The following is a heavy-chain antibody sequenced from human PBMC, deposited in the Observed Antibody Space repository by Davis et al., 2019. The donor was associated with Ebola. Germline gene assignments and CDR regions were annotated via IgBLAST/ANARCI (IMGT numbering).Heavy chain of an antibody. D-gene: IGHD3-22*01. J-gene: IGHJ4*02. Sequence: MPSETLSLTCTVSGASISSRSYYWGWIRQPPGKGLEWVGSFSYGDNTHYYNPSLRSRVTISVDTSRNQFSLRLTSVTAADTAVFYCARRTSDNRGYHYFDNWGQGIPVTVSS. CDR2: FSYGDNTH. CDR1: GASISSRSYY. V-gene: IGHV4-39*01. CDR3: ARRTSDNRGYHYFDN.